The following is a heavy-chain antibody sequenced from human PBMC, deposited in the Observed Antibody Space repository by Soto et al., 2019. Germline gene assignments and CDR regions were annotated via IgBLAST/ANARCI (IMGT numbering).Heavy chain of an antibody. CDR2: FDPEDGET. J-gene: IGHJ5*02. CDR1: GYTLTELS. Sequence: ASVKVSCKVSGYTLTELSMHWVRQAPGKGLEWMGGFDPEDGETIYAQKFQGRVTMTEDTSTDTAYMELSSLRSEDTAVYYCATLGYCSSTSCSVGFDPWGQGTLVTVSS. CDR3: ATLGYCSSTSCSVGFDP. D-gene: IGHD2-2*01. V-gene: IGHV1-24*01.